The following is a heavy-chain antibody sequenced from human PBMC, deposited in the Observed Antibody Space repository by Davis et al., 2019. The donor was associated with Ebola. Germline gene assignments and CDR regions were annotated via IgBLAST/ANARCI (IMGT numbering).Heavy chain of an antibody. J-gene: IGHJ4*02. CDR2: IYHSGST. CDR1: GGSISSSNW. Sequence: SETLSLTCAVSGGSISSSNWWSWVRQPPGKGLEWIGEIYHSGSTNYNPSLKSRVTISVDTSKNQFSLKLSSVTAADTAVYYCARQSGGIAAAGSWGQGTLVTVSS. CDR3: ARQSGGIAAAGS. V-gene: IGHV4-4*02. D-gene: IGHD6-13*01.